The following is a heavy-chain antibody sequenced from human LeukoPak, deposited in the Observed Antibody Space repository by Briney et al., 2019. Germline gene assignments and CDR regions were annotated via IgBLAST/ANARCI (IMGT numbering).Heavy chain of an antibody. V-gene: IGHV1-18*01. D-gene: IGHD3-10*01. CDR3: ARDSREVLLWFGEFSP. J-gene: IGHJ5*02. CDR2: ISTYSGNT. CDR1: GYTFTSYG. Sequence: ASVKVSCKASGYTFTSYGISWVRQAPGQGLEWMGWISTYSGNTNYVQKLQGRVTMTTDTSTSTAYMELRSLRSDDTAVYYCARDSREVLLWFGEFSPWGQGTLVTVSS.